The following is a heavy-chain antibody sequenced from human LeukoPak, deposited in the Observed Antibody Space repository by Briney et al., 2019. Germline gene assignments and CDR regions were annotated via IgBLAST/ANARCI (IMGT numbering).Heavy chain of an antibody. V-gene: IGHV3-20*04. CDR3: ARKWLSNAFDI. J-gene: IGHJ3*02. D-gene: IGHD5-12*01. CDR1: GLTFDDFG. CDR2: INWNGGRT. Sequence: GGSLRLSCAASGLTFDDFGMSWVRQAPGKGLKWVSDINWNGGRTGYADSVKGRFTIFRDNAKKSLYLQMNSLRAEDTALYYCARKWLSNAFDIWGQGTMVTVSS.